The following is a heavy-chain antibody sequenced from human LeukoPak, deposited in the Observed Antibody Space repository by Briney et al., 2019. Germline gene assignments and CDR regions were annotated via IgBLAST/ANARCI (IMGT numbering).Heavy chain of an antibody. V-gene: IGHV3-23*01. J-gene: IGHJ3*02. CDR3: AKGSGTRAFDI. CDR1: GFTFSSYP. D-gene: IGHD3-10*01. CDR2: ISGSGGGT. Sequence: LTGGSLRLSCAASGFTFSSYPMSWVRQAPGKGLEWVSGISGSGGGTFYPESVKGRFIISRDNSKNTLYLQMNSLRAEGTAVYYCAKGSGTRAFDIWGQGTMVTVSS.